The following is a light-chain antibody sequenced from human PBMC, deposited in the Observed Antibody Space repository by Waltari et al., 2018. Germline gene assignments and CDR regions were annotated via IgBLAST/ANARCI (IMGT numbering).Light chain of an antibody. CDR3: QQYNRWPPIT. V-gene: IGKV3-15*01. J-gene: IGKJ5*01. CDR1: QGVSSN. CDR2: DAS. Sequence: EIVMTQSPATLSVSPGETATLSCRASQGVSSNVSWYQKKPGQAPRLLIYDASTRATSITDKFRGSGSGTELTLTISSLQSQDFAVYYCQQYNRWPPITFGHGTRLEIK.